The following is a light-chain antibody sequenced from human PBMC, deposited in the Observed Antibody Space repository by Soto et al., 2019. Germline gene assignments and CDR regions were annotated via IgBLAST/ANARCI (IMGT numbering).Light chain of an antibody. Sequence: VMTQTPLSLSVAPGQPSSISCNSSQILLHITGETFLFWYLQKPGQSPQLLIYEVSTRVSGVPDRFSGSGSGTDFTLEISRVETDDVGIYYCMQSTQLPPTFGQGTRLEIK. CDR3: MQSTQLPPT. CDR1: QILLHITGETF. V-gene: IGKV2D-29*02. CDR2: EVS. J-gene: IGKJ5*01.